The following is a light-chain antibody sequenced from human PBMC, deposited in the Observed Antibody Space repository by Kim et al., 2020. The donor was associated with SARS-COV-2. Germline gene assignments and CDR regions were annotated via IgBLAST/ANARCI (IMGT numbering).Light chain of an antibody. V-gene: IGKV1-39*01. CDR1: QSIRSY. CDR2: AAS. CDR3: QQGYSCPPYA. J-gene: IGKJ2*01. Sequence: DIQMTQSPSSLSASVGDRVTITCRASQSIRSYLNWYQQKPGKAPKLLIYAASSLQSGVPSRFSGSGSGTDFTLTISSLQPEDFATYYCQQGYSCPPYAFGLGAKRVI.